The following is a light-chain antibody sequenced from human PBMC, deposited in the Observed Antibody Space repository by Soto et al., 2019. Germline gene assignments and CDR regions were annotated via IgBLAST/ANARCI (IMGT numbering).Light chain of an antibody. CDR3: SSYTTISTYV. J-gene: IGLJ1*01. Sequence: QSVLTQPASVSGSPGRSITISGXXXRRXVGVYNYVSWYQQHPGKAPKLMIYDVRNRPSGVSNRFSGSKSVNTASLTISGLQAEDEADYYCSSYTTISTYVFGTGTKVT. CDR2: DVR. CDR1: RRXVGVYNY. V-gene: IGLV2-14*01.